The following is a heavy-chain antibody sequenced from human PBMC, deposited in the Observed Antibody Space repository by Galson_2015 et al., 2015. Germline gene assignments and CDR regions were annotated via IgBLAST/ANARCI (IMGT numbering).Heavy chain of an antibody. D-gene: IGHD3-10*01. Sequence: SLRLSCAASGFTFSGYSMNWVRQAPGKGLKWVSSISSSSSYIYYADSVKGRFTISRDNAKNSLYLQMNSLRAEDTAVYYCARRVGSGSWFDPWGQGTLVTVSS. CDR1: GFTFSGYS. J-gene: IGHJ5*02. V-gene: IGHV3-21*01. CDR2: ISSSSSYI. CDR3: ARRVGSGSWFDP.